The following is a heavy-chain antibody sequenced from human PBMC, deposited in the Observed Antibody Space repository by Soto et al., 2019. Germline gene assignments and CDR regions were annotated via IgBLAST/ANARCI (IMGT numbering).Heavy chain of an antibody. CDR3: ARCTAPAANDY. V-gene: IGHV4-59*01. CDR2: IYYSGST. Sequence: PSDTLSLTCTVSGGSISSYYWSWIRQPPEKGLEWIGYIYYSGSTNYNPSLKSRVTISVDTSKNQFSLKLSSVTAADTAVYYCARCTAPAANDYWRQGTLVTVSS. CDR1: GGSISSYY. J-gene: IGHJ4*02. D-gene: IGHD2-2*01.